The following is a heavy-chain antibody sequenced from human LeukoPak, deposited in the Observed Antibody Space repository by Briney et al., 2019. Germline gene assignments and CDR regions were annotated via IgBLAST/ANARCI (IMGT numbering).Heavy chain of an antibody. CDR1: GGSISSGGYS. D-gene: IGHD3-22*01. J-gene: IGHJ5*02. CDR3: PRVHDDYYERNGFPYNWFDP. Sequence: SETLSLTCAVSGGSISSGGYSWSWIRQPPGKGLEWIGYIYHSGSTYYKPSLKSRVTISGDRSKNQFSLKLSSVTAADTAVYCGPRVHDDYYERNGFPYNWFDPWGQGTLVTVSS. V-gene: IGHV4-30-2*01. CDR2: IYHSGST.